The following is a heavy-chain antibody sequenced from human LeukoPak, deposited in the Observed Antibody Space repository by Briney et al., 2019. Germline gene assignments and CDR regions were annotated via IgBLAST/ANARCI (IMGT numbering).Heavy chain of an antibody. Sequence: GRSLRLSCAASGFTFSSYGMHWVHQAPGKGLEWVAVISYDGSNKYYADSVKGRFTISRDNSKNTLYLQMNSLRAEDTAVYYCAKANGGGHYYYYGMDVWGQGTTVTVSS. CDR2: ISYDGSNK. D-gene: IGHD3-16*01. J-gene: IGHJ6*02. CDR3: AKANGGGHYYYYGMDV. V-gene: IGHV3-30*18. CDR1: GFTFSSYG.